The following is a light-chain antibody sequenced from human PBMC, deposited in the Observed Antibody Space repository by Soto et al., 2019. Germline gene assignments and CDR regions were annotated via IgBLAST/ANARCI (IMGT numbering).Light chain of an antibody. V-gene: IGLV2-23*01. CDR1: SSDVGSYNL. J-gene: IGLJ1*01. CDR2: EGS. Sequence: QSALTQPASVSGSPGQSITICCTRTSSDVGSYNLVSWYQQHPGKAPKLMIYEGSKRPSGVSNRFSGSKSGNTASLTISGLQAEDEADYYCCSYAGSSTLYVFGTGTKLTVL. CDR3: CSYAGSSTLYV.